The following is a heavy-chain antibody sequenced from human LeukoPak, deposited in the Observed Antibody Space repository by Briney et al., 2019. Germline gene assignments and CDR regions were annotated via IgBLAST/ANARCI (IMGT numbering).Heavy chain of an antibody. J-gene: IGHJ3*02. CDR3: ARDCSGGSCYGAFDI. Sequence: PSETLSLTCTVSGGSISSGDYYWSWIRQPPGKGLEWIAYISHSGGTYYNPSLKSRITISVDTSENRFSLKLSSVTATDTAVYYCARDCSGGSCYGAFDIWGQGTMVTVSS. CDR2: ISHSGGT. V-gene: IGHV4-30-4*01. D-gene: IGHD2-15*01. CDR1: GGSISSGDYY.